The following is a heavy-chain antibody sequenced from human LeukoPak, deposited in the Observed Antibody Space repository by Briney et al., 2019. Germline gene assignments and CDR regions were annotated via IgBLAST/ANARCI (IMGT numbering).Heavy chain of an antibody. CDR3: GRGARAAFDI. D-gene: IGHD1-26*01. Sequence: GESLKISCRVSGYSFTNYWIGWVRQMPGKGLEWMGIIYPDDSDTRYRPSFQGQVTISVDKSMSTAYLQWSSLKASDTAMYYCGRGARAAFDIWGQGTMVTVSS. J-gene: IGHJ3*02. V-gene: IGHV5-51*01. CDR1: GYSFTNYW. CDR2: IYPDDSDT.